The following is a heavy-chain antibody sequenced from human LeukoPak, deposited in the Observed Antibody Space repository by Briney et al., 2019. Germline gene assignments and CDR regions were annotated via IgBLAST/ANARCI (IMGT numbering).Heavy chain of an antibody. CDR1: GFTFSSSA. V-gene: IGHV3-23*01. J-gene: IGHJ4*02. Sequence: PGGSLRLSCAASGFTFSSSAMSWVRQAPGKGLEWVSAISGSGGSTYYADSVKGRFTISRDNSKNTLYLQMNSLRAEDTAVYYCAKAEYDSSGYYLSFDYWGQGTLVTVSS. CDR3: AKAEYDSSGYYLSFDY. CDR2: ISGSGGST. D-gene: IGHD3-22*01.